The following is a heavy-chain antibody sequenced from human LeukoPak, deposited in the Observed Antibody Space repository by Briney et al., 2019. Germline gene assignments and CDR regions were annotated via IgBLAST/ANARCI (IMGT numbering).Heavy chain of an antibody. V-gene: IGHV1-2*02. CDR1: GYTFTHYV. CDR3: AREDVYCSSTSCYRGGWFDP. CDR2: INPNSGGT. Sequence: ASVKVSCKTSGYTFTHYVISWVRQAPGQGLEWMGWINPNSGGTNFAQKFQGRLTMTRDTSISTAYMELSRLRSDDTAVYYCAREDVYCSSTSCYRGGWFDPWGQGTLVTVSS. D-gene: IGHD2-2*02. J-gene: IGHJ5*02.